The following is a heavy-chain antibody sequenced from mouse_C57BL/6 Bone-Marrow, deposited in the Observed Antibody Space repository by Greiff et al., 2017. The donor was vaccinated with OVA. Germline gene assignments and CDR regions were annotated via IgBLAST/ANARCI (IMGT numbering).Heavy chain of an antibody. V-gene: IGHV5-6*01. CDR3: ARHGGTGRDFDV. CDR2: ISSGGSYT. Sequence: EVQLVESGGDLVKPGGSLKLSCAASGFTFSSYGMSWVRQTPDKSLEWVATISSGGSYTYYPDSVKGRFTISRDTAKNTLYLQMSRLKSEDTAMYYCARHGGTGRDFDVWGTGTTVTVSS. D-gene: IGHD4-1*01. J-gene: IGHJ1*03. CDR1: GFTFSSYG.